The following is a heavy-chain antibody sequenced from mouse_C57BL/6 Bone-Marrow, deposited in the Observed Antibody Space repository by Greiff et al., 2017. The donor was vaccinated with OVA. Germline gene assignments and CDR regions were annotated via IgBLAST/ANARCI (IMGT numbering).Heavy chain of an antibody. CDR3: ARVNIEDWYFDV. CDR1: GYTFTSYW. CDR2: IDPSDSET. J-gene: IGHJ1*03. D-gene: IGHD5-2*01. V-gene: IGHV1-52*01. Sequence: VQLQQPGAELVRPGSSVKLSCKASGYTFTSYWMHWVKQRPIQGLEWIGNIDPSDSETHYNQKFKNKATLTVDKSSSTAYMELRSLTSEDTAVYYCARVNIEDWYFDVWGTGTTVTVSS.